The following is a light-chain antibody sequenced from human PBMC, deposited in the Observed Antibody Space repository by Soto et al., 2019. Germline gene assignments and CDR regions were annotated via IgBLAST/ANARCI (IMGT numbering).Light chain of an antibody. CDR1: TGAVTSGNY. J-gene: IGLJ3*02. V-gene: IGLV7-43*01. CDR2: TTN. Sequence: QTVVTQEPSLSVSPGGTVTLTCASSTGAVTSGNYPSWFQQKPGQTPRTLIYTTNNRHSWTPARFSGSLLGGKAALTLSGVQPEDEAEYYCLLYYGGAHLVFGGGTKLTVL. CDR3: LLYYGGAHLV.